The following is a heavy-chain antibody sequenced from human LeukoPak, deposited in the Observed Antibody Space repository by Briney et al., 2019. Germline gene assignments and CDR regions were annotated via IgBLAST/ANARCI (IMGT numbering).Heavy chain of an antibody. CDR2: IYTSGSI. Sequence: PSETLSLTCTVSGGSISSYYWSWIRQPPGKGLEWIGYIYTSGSINYNPSLKGRVTISVDTSKNQFSLKLSSVTAADTAVYYCARQAPRYFDWFQVSPTDAFDIWGQGTMVTVSS. CDR3: ARQAPRYFDWFQVSPTDAFDI. D-gene: IGHD3-9*01. CDR1: GGSISSYY. V-gene: IGHV4-4*09. J-gene: IGHJ3*02.